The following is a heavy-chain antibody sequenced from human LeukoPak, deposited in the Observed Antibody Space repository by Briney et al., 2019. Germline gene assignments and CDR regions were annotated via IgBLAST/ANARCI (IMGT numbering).Heavy chain of an antibody. D-gene: IGHD2-15*01. CDR3: ARASMGYLNWFDP. CDR1: GGSFSGYY. V-gene: IGHV4-34*01. Sequence: SSETLSLTCAVYGGSFSGYYWSWIRQPPGKGLEWIGEINHSGSTNYNPSLKSRVTISVDTSKNQFPLKLSSVTAADTAVYYCARASMGYLNWFDPWGQGTLVTVSS. J-gene: IGHJ5*02. CDR2: INHSGST.